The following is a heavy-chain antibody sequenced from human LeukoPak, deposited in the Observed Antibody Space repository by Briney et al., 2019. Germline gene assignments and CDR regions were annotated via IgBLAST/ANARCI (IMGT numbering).Heavy chain of an antibody. J-gene: IGHJ5*02. D-gene: IGHD2-2*01. CDR1: GYTFTSYD. CDR2: INPNSGGT. CDR3: ARVVPANSAGRRFDP. V-gene: IGHV1-2*02. Sequence: ASVKVSCKASGYTFTSYDINWVRQATGQGLEWMGWINPNSGGTNYAQKFQGRVTMTRDTSISTAYMELSRLRSDDTAVYYCARVVPANSAGRRFDPWGQGTLVTVSS.